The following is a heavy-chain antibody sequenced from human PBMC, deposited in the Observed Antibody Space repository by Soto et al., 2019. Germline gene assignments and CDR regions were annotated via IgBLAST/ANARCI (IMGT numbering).Heavy chain of an antibody. J-gene: IGHJ1*01. Sequence: SETLSLTCTVSGGSISSGGYYWSWIRQHPGKGLEWIGSIYYSGSTYYNPSLKSRVTISVDTSKNQFSLKLSSVTAADTAVYYCARARHYYYDSSGYYFQHWGQGTLVTVSS. CDR3: ARARHYYYDSSGYYFQH. D-gene: IGHD3-22*01. V-gene: IGHV4-31*03. CDR2: IYYSGST. CDR1: GGSISSGGYY.